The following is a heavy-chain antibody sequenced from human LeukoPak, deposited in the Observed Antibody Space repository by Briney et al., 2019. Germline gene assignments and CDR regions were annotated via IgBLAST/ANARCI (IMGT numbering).Heavy chain of an antibody. CDR1: GFTFSSYA. D-gene: IGHD6-19*01. CDR3: AKVKAVAGTWDAFDT. V-gene: IGHV3-23*01. J-gene: IGHJ3*02. CDR2: ISGSGGST. Sequence: PGGSLRLSCAASGFTFSSYAMSWVRQAPGKGLEWVSAISGSGGSTYYADSVKGRFTISRDNSKNTLYLQMNSLRAEDTAVYYCAKVKAVAGTWDAFDTWGQGTMVTVSS.